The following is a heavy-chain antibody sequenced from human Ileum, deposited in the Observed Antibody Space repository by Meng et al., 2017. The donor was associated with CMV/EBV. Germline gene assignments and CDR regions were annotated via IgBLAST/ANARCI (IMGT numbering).Heavy chain of an antibody. Sequence: QVRLQQWVAALLKPSETLSLTCSVSGEPLNGFFCSWIRQPPGRGLEWIGEVNNRGRTNYNPSLKSRLTISIDTSKRQLSLMVTSVTAADSAIYYCASGRLQFTPSALQHWGPGTLVTVSS. CDR2: VNNRGRT. D-gene: IGHD5-24*01. CDR3: ASGRLQFTPSALQH. J-gene: IGHJ1*01. V-gene: IGHV4-34*02. CDR1: GEPLNGFF.